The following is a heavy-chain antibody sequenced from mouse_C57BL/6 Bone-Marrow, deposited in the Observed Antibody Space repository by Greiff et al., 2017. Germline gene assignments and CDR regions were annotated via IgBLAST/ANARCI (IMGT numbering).Heavy chain of an antibody. V-gene: IGHV1-81*01. CDR1: GYTFTSYG. CDR2: IYPRSGNT. D-gene: IGHD1-1*01. CDR3: ARGGYGSRWSEDYAMDY. J-gene: IGHJ4*01. Sequence: VKLVESGAELARPGASVKLSCKASGYTFTSYGISWVKQRTGQGLEWIGEIYPRSGNTYYNEKFKGKATLTADKSSSTAYMELRSLTSEDSAVYFCARGGYGSRWSEDYAMDYWGQGTSVTVSS.